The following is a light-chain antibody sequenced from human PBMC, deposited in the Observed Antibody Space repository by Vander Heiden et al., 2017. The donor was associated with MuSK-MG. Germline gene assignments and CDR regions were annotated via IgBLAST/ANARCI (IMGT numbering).Light chain of an antibody. J-gene: IGLJ1*01. CDR1: NIGIKR. CDR2: DDS. CDR3: QVWDSSSFYV. V-gene: IGLV3-21*02. Sequence: SYVMTQPPSVSVAPGQQATISCGGINIGIKRVHWYQQKPGQAPVLVVYDDSDRPSGIPERFSGSNSGNTATLTISRVEAGDEADYYCQVWDSSSFYVFGSGTKVTVL.